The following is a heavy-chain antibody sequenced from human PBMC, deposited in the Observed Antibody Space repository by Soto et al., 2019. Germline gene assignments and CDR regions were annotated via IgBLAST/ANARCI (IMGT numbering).Heavy chain of an antibody. J-gene: IGHJ4*02. CDR3: ARRDGSGTYYTSFDF. V-gene: IGHV4-39*01. CDR1: GDSISGSSDY. D-gene: IGHD3-10*01. CDR2: IYYRGIT. Sequence: PSETLSLTCTVSGDSISGSSDYWGWIRQPPGKGLEWIGSIYYRGITYYNPSLKSRVTISVDTSKNQFSLKLSSVTAADTAMYYCARRDGSGTYYTSFDFWGQGTPVTVSS.